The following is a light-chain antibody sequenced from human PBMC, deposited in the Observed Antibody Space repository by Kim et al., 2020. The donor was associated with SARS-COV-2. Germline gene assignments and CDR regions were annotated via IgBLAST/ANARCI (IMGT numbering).Light chain of an antibody. CDR3: SSFTTSGIWV. J-gene: IGLJ3*02. Sequence: GHSVTISRTGTIADIGAYNYVAWYQHHPVRAPRIIIYDVTKGPSGPSNRFSGSKSGNTASLTISGLQADDEADYYCSSFTTSGIWVFGGGTQLTVL. V-gene: IGLV2-14*03. CDR1: IADIGAYNY. CDR2: DVT.